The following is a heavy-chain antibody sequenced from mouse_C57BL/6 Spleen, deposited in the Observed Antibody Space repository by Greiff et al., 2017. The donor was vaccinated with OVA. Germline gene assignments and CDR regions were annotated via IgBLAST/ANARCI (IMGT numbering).Heavy chain of an antibody. CDR3: ARKAQATMDY. CDR2: IDPSDSET. D-gene: IGHD3-2*02. Sequence: VQLQQPGAELVRPGSSVKLSCKASGYTFTSYWMHWVKQRPIQGLEWIGNIDPSDSETHYNQKFKDKATLTVDKSSSTAYMQLSSLTSEDSAVYYCARKAQATMDYWGQGTSVTVSS. V-gene: IGHV1-52*01. CDR1: GYTFTSYW. J-gene: IGHJ4*01.